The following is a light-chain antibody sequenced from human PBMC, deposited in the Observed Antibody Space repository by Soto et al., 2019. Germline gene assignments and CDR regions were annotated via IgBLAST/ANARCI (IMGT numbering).Light chain of an antibody. CDR3: SSFAGTNGPIL. CDR1: SSDVGAYDY. Sequence: QSALTQPPSASGSPGQSVAISCTGASSDVGAYDYVSWYQHHPGKVPKLIIYEVTKRPSGVPDRFSGSKSGNTASLTVSGLPADDEADYYCSSFAGTNGPILFGGGTKLTVL. V-gene: IGLV2-8*01. CDR2: EVT. J-gene: IGLJ2*01.